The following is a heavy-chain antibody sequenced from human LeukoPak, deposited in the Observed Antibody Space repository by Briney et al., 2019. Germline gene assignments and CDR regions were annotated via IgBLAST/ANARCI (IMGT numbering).Heavy chain of an antibody. CDR3: ARGGGEGVTPDY. Sequence: GASVKVSCKTSGYTFSSYGLTWMRQAPGQGPEWLGWSSPYNGNTNYAQKFQGRVTMTTDTSTNTAYMELRSLRSDDTAVYYCARGGGEGVTPDYWGQGTLVTVSS. CDR1: GYTFSSYG. V-gene: IGHV1-18*01. J-gene: IGHJ4*02. CDR2: SSPYNGNT. D-gene: IGHD3-10*01.